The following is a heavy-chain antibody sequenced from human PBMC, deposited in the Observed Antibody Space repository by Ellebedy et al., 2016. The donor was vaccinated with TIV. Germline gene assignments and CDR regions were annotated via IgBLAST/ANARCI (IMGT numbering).Heavy chain of an antibody. CDR3: ATSVIVAGPYFDY. J-gene: IGHJ4*02. CDR2: ISYDGSNN. CDR1: GLTFSRFD. V-gene: IGHV3-30*04. Sequence: GESLKISCAASGLTFSRFDMNWVRQAPGKGLEWVALISYDGSNNYYADSVEGRFTISRDDSKNTLYLQIHRLRAEDTAVYYCATSVIVAGPYFDYWGQGTLVTVSS. D-gene: IGHD6-19*01.